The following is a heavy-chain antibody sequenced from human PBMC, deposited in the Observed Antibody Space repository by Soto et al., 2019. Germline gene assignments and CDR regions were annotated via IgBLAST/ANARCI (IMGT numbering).Heavy chain of an antibody. D-gene: IGHD2-8*01. CDR3: ARVMEGGPYSWFDP. CDR1: GVSISSNHW. J-gene: IGHJ5*02. CDR2: VFDSGYT. V-gene: IGHV4-4*02. Sequence: SETLSLTCAVSGVSISSNHWWGWFRQPPGKGLEWIGEVFDSGYTRYNPSLRSRVTISVDRSKKQFSLKLSSLTAADTAVYYCARVMEGGPYSWFDPWGQGTQVTVSS.